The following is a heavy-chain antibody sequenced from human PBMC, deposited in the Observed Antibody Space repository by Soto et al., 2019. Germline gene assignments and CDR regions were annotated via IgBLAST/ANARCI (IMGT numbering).Heavy chain of an antibody. Sequence: SETLSLTCTVSGGYIGNSGYYRNWVRQPPGKGLEWVATIYYTGTSYYSASLKTRLSMSVDTSRNQFSLKLSSVTAADTAAYYWGRYYDTCNRPYYYHWDQGTRVTVSS. V-gene: IGHV4-39*01. CDR2: IYYTGTS. CDR3: GRYYDTCNRPYYYH. D-gene: IGHD3-22*01. CDR1: GGYIGNSGYY. J-gene: IGHJ1*01.